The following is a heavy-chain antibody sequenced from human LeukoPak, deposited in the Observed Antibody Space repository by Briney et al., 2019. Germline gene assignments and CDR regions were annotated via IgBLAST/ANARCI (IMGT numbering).Heavy chain of an antibody. D-gene: IGHD6-19*01. CDR3: AERTYSSGWYNYYGMDV. CDR1: GFTFSSYA. V-gene: IGHV3-23*01. Sequence: PGGSLRLSCAASGFTFSSYAMSWVRQAPGKGLEWVSAISGSGGSTYYADSVKGRFTISRDNSKNTLYLQMNSLRAEDTAVYYCAERTYSSGWYNYYGMDVWGQGTTVTVSS. J-gene: IGHJ6*02. CDR2: ISGSGGST.